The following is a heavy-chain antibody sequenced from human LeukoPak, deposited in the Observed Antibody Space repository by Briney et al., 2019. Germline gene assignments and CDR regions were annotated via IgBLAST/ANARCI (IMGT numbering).Heavy chain of an antibody. CDR2: INSDGSST. CDR1: GFTFSSYW. J-gene: IGHJ4*02. Sequence: GGSLRLSCAASGFTFSSYWMHWVRQAPGKGLVWVSRINSDGSSTSCADSVKGRFTISRDNAKNTLYLQMNSLRAEDTAVYYCARDYYDSSGYFDGLNYWGQGTLVTVSS. CDR3: ARDYYDSSGYFDGLNY. V-gene: IGHV3-74*01. D-gene: IGHD3-22*01.